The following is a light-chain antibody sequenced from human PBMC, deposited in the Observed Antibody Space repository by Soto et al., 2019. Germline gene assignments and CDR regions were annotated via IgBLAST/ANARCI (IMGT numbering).Light chain of an antibody. CDR1: QSLLHTNGKTY. J-gene: IGKJ4*01. Sequence: EIVVTHNKLSLSVTPGQPASISCNSSQSLLHTNGKTYLYWYLQRPGQPPQPLIYEVSSRFSGVPERFSGSGSGTDFTLKISRVEAEDVGVYYCMQSVQLPLTFGGGTNVDI. V-gene: IGKV2D-29*01. CDR3: MQSVQLPLT. CDR2: EVS.